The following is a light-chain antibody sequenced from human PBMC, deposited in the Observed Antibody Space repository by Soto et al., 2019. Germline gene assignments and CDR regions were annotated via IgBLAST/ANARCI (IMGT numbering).Light chain of an antibody. CDR2: DAP. J-gene: IGKJ4*01. V-gene: IGKV1-5*01. CDR1: QSISSW. Sequence: DIQMTQSPSTLSASVGDRVTITCRASQSISSWLAWYQQRPGKPPKLLIYDAPGLESGVPSRFSGGESGTEFTLAISCLQPDDFAPYYCQQSNSYLLTFSGRTKVEIK. CDR3: QQSNSYLLT.